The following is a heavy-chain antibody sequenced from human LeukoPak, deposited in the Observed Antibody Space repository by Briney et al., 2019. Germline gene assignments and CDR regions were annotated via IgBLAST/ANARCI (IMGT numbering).Heavy chain of an antibody. J-gene: IGHJ6*03. CDR1: GFTFSSYG. CDR2: ISNDGRNK. V-gene: IGHV3-30*04. Sequence: GGSLRLSCAASGFTFSSYGVHWVRQAPGKGLEWVAVISNDGRNKNYADAVRGRFTISRDNSKNGLHLQMNSLRPEDTAIYYCAREGFTSTWLYYYMDVWGKGTTVTVSS. D-gene: IGHD6-13*01. CDR3: AREGFTSTWLYYYMDV.